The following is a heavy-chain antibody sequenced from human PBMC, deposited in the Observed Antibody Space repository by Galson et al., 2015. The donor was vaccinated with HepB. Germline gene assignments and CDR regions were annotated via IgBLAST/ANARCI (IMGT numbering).Heavy chain of an antibody. D-gene: IGHD2-15*01. CDR3: AREDYCSGDSCYSFDS. Sequence: SVKVSCKASGYIFTAYYIHWVRQAPGQGLEWMGWINPNSGGAKYAQKFQGRVTMTRDTSITTAYMGLSRLRSDDTAVYFCAREDYCSGDSCYSFDSWGQGTLVTVSS. V-gene: IGHV1-2*02. CDR1: GYIFTAYY. CDR2: INPNSGGA. J-gene: IGHJ4*02.